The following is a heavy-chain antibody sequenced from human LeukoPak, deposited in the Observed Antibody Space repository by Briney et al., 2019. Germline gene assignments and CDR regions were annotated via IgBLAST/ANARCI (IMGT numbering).Heavy chain of an antibody. J-gene: IGHJ5*02. CDR2: IYYSGST. Sequence: TLSLTCTASDVSISSGGYYWTWIRQHPGKALEWIGYIYYSGSTDYNPSLKSRLTISVDTSKNQFSLKLTSVTAADTAVYYCARGIRKMGPYWFDPWGQGTLVTVSS. D-gene: IGHD1-14*01. CDR1: DVSISSGGYY. V-gene: IGHV4-31*03. CDR3: ARGIRKMGPYWFDP.